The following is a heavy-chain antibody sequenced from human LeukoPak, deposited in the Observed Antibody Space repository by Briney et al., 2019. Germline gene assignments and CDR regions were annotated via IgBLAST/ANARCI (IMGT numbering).Heavy chain of an antibody. CDR2: INHSGST. J-gene: IGHJ5*02. CDR1: SGSISSYY. Sequence: SETLSLTCTVSSGSISSYYWSWIRQPPGKGLEWIGEINHSGSTNYNPSLKSRVTISVDTSKNQFSLKLSSVTAADTAVYYCARGQEDYGDYAWFDPWGQGTLVTVSS. D-gene: IGHD4-17*01. V-gene: IGHV4-34*01. CDR3: ARGQEDYGDYAWFDP.